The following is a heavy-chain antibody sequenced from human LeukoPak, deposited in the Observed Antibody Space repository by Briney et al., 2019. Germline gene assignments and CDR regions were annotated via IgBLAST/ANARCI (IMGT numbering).Heavy chain of an antibody. Sequence: GESLKISRNGSGYLFTTYWNGRVPQMPGKGLEWMGIIYPGDSNSRYSPSFQGQVNISADKSLSTAYLHWSSLKASDSAMYYCVRSPRKFWYLDLWGRGTVVSVSS. CDR1: GYLFTTYW. CDR3: VRSPRKFWYLDL. D-gene: IGHD4-17*01. CDR2: IYPGDSNS. J-gene: IGHJ2*01. V-gene: IGHV5-51*01.